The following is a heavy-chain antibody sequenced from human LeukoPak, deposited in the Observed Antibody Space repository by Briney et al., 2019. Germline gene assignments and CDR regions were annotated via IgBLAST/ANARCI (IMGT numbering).Heavy chain of an antibody. V-gene: IGHV3-7*01. CDR1: GFTFSSYW. J-gene: IGHJ6*03. CDR2: IKQDGSEK. Sequence: GGSLRLSCAASGFTFSSYWMSWVRQAPGKGLEWVANIKQDGSEKYYVASVKGRFTISRDNAKNSLYLQMNSLRAEDTAVYYCARGSITIFGVVIHDYYYYYMDVWGKGTTVTVSS. CDR3: ARGSITIFGVVIHDYYYYYMDV. D-gene: IGHD3-3*01.